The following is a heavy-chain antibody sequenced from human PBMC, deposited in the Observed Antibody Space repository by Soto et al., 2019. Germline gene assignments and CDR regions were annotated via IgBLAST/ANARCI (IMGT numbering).Heavy chain of an antibody. D-gene: IGHD5-18*01. CDR1: GGSVSSGDYY. J-gene: IGHJ5*02. V-gene: IGHV4-61*08. CDR3: ARIPVDTSRIYWFDP. Sequence: QVQLQESGPGLVKASETLSLTCTVSGGSVSSGDYYWSWIRQPPGTGLEWIGNIYYRGSTNYNPPLKSRATISVDTSKNQFSLKGSSVTAADTAVYYCARIPVDTSRIYWFDPWGPGTLVTVSS. CDR2: IYYRGST.